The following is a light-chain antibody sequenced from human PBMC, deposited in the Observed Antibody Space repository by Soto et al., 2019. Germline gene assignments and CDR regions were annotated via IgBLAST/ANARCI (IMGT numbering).Light chain of an antibody. Sequence: EIVMTQSPATLSVSPGERATLSCRASQSVRSSFLAWYQQKPGQAPSLLIYDASTRATGIPARLSGSGSGTEFTLTISSLESQDFAVYYCQQYYKWPLTFGGRTKVDI. CDR1: QSVRSSF. V-gene: IGKV3-15*01. CDR3: QQYYKWPLT. CDR2: DAS. J-gene: IGKJ4*01.